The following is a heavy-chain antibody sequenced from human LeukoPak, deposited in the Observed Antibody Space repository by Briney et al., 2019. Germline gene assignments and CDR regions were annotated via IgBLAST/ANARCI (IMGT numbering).Heavy chain of an antibody. CDR1: GFTFRKAW. V-gene: IGHV3-15*01. CDR2: IKSKTDGGTT. Sequence: GRSLRLSCAASGFTFRKAWMSWVGQAPGKGREGVGLIKSKTDGGTTDYAAPLKGRFTISRDDSKNTLYLQMNSLKTEDTAVYYCTTVTTVTEYYFDYWGRGTLVTVSS. J-gene: IGHJ4*02. CDR3: TTVTTVTEYYFDY. D-gene: IGHD4-17*01.